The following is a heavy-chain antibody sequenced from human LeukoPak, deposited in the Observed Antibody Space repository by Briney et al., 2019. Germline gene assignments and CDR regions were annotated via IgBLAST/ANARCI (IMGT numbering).Heavy chain of an antibody. J-gene: IGHJ4*02. V-gene: IGHV4-4*07. CDR2: IYTSGST. D-gene: IGHD3-9*01. Sequence: KPSETLSLTCTVSGGSISSYYWSWIRQPAGKGLEWIGRIYTSGSTNYNPSLKSRVTMSVDTSKNQFSLKLSSVTAADTAVYYCARGYDILTGYQKGFDYWGQGTLVTVSS. CDR1: GGSISSYY. CDR3: ARGYDILTGYQKGFDY.